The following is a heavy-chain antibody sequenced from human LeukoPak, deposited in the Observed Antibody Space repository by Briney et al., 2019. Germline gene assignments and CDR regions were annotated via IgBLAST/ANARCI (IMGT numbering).Heavy chain of an antibody. CDR3: ARLVWDTTMADGDIDS. CDR1: GFTFSSYS. Sequence: GGSLRLSCAASGFTFSSYSMNWVRQAPGKGLERVSSISSASTYIYYADSAKGRFTISRDNAKNSLYLQMNSLRAEDTAMYYCARLVWDTTMADGDIDSWGQGTLLIVSS. D-gene: IGHD5-18*01. CDR2: ISSASTYI. V-gene: IGHV3-21*01. J-gene: IGHJ4*02.